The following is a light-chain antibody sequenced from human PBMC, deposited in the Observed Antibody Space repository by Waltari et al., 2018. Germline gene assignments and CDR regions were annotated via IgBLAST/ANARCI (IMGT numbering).Light chain of an antibody. V-gene: IGLV2-8*01. Sequence: QPALTQPPSASGSPGQSVTMSCTATSSDVGGYNYVSWYQQHPGTVPKLIIYEVSERPSGVPHRFSGSKSGNTASLTVSGLQAEDEADYYCSSYAGSNSHVFGTGTRVTVL. CDR2: EVS. CDR1: SSDVGGYNY. J-gene: IGLJ1*01. CDR3: SSYAGSNSHV.